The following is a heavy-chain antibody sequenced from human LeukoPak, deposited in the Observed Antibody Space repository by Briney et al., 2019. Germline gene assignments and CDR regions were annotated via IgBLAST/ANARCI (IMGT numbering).Heavy chain of an antibody. D-gene: IGHD4-17*01. V-gene: IGHV1-2*02. CDR2: INPDSGDT. J-gene: IGHJ4*02. Sequence: GASVKVSCKASGYTFTYYYMHWVRQAPGQGLEWMGWINPDSGDTKYAQKFQVRVTMTRDTSISTAYMDLSSLRSDDTAVYYCAGDPYGDNHLDYWGQGTLVTVSS. CDR3: AGDPYGDNHLDY. CDR1: GYTFTYYY.